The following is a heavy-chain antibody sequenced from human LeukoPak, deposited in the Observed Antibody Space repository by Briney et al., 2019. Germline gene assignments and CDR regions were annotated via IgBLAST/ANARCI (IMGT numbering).Heavy chain of an antibody. Sequence: DWVRQSPGKGLEWIGTVYYGRTTYYNPSLDGRVTISLDTSANHFSLQLNSVTAADTAVYYCVRHDGRGGATMGAFDSWGQGSLVTVSS. CDR3: VRHDGRGGATMGAFDS. J-gene: IGHJ5*01. D-gene: IGHD5-12*01. V-gene: IGHV4-39*01. CDR2: VYYGRTT.